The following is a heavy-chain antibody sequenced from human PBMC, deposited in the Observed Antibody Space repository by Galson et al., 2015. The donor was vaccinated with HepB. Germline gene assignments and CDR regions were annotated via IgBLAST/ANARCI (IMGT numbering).Heavy chain of an antibody. CDR3: AKDLTWAGQQLGYFDY. Sequence: SLRLSCAASGFTFSSYGMHWVRQAPGKGLEWVAVISYDGSNKYYADSVKGRFTISRDNSKNTLYLQMNSLRAEDTAVYYCAKDLTWAGQQLGYFDYWGQGTLVTVSS. J-gene: IGHJ4*02. D-gene: IGHD6-13*01. CDR2: ISYDGSNK. V-gene: IGHV3-30*18. CDR1: GFTFSSYG.